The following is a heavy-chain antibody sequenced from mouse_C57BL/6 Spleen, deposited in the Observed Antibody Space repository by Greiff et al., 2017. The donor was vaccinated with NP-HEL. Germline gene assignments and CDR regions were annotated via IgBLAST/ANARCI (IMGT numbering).Heavy chain of an antibody. V-gene: IGHV5-17*01. Sequence: DVMLVESGGGLVKPGGSLKLSCAASGFTFSDYGMHWVRQAPEKGLEWVAYISSGSSTIYYADTVKGRFTISRDNAKNTLFLQMTSLRSEDTAMYYCARLYYGTLDYRGQGTTLTVSS. CDR2: ISSGSSTI. CDR1: GFTFSDYG. CDR3: ARLYYGTLDY. J-gene: IGHJ2*01. D-gene: IGHD2-1*01.